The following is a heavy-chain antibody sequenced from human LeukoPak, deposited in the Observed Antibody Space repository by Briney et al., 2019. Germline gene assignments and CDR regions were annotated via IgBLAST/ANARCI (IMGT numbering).Heavy chain of an antibody. Sequence: PSETLSLTCAVYGGSFSGYYWSWIRQPPGKGLEWIGEINHSGSTNYNPSLKSRVTISVDTSKNQFSLKLSSVTAADTAVYYCARVKRLGGYYYYYYMDVWGKGTTVPVSS. D-gene: IGHD3-10*01. J-gene: IGHJ6*03. CDR1: GGSFSGYY. CDR2: INHSGST. V-gene: IGHV4-34*01. CDR3: ARVKRLGGYYYYYYMDV.